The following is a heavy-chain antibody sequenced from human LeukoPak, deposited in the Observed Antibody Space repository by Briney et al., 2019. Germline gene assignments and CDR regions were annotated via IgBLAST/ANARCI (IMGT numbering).Heavy chain of an antibody. CDR2: IRYGGSNK. CDR3: ATYYYGSGRFGVDY. CDR1: GFTFSDYG. D-gene: IGHD3-10*01. V-gene: IGHV3-30*02. J-gene: IGHJ4*02. Sequence: GGFLRLSCAASGFTFSDYGMRWGGQAAGKGLGGVGVIRYGGSNKYYAHFVTGRLTISRDSSKHTLYLEMDRLTAEDTAVYYCATYYYGSGRFGVDYWGQGTLVTVSS.